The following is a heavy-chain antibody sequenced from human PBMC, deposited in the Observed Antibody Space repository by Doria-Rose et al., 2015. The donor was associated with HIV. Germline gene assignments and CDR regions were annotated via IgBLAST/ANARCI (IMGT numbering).Heavy chain of an antibody. J-gene: IGHJ4*02. CDR3: ARIKSSRWYHKYYFDF. CDR2: TFSDDER. Sequence: QITLKESGPVLGKPTETLTLTCTVSGVSLSSPGMGVSWIRQPPGKALEWLANTFSDDERSYKTSLKSGLTTSRGTSKSQVVLTMTDMDPVDTATYYCARIKSSRWYHKYYFDFWGQGTLVIVSA. CDR1: GVSLSSPGMG. D-gene: IGHD6-13*01. V-gene: IGHV2-26*01.